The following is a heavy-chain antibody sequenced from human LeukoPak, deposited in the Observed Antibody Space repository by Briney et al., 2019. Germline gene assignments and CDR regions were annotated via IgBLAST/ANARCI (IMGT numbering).Heavy chain of an antibody. CDR1: GYSISSGYY. CDR2: IYHSGST. D-gene: IGHD6-6*01. V-gene: IGHV4-38-2*02. CDR3: ARPRQSIAARGGFDY. Sequence: SETLSLTCTVSGYSISSGYYWGWIRQPPGKGLEWIGSIYHSGSTYYNPSLKSRVTISVDTSKNQFSLKLSSVTAADTAVYYCARPRQSIAARGGFDYWGQGTLVTVSS. J-gene: IGHJ4*02.